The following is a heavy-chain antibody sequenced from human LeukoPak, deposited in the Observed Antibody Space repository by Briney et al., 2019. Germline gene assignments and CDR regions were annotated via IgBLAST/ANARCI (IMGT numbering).Heavy chain of an antibody. Sequence: PSETLSLTCTVSGGSISSSSYYWGWIRQPPGKGLEWIGSIYYSGSTYYNPSLKSRVTISVDTSKNQSSLKLSSVTAADTAVYYCATSRGYYYDSSGYYYFIYWGQGTLVTVSS. CDR2: IYYSGST. CDR1: GGSISSSSYY. V-gene: IGHV4-39*07. D-gene: IGHD3-22*01. CDR3: ATSRGYYYDSSGYYYFIY. J-gene: IGHJ4*02.